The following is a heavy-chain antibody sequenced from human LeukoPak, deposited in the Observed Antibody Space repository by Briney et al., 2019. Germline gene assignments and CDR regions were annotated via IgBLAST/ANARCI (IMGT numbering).Heavy chain of an antibody. CDR1: GFTFSSYS. CDR2: ISIGSSYL. CDR3: ARDKNWGSGAFDI. D-gene: IGHD7-27*01. V-gene: IGHV3-21*01. J-gene: IGHJ3*02. Sequence: GGSLRLSCAASGFTFSSYSMIWVHQAPGRGLEWVSSISIGSSYLYYADSVKGRFTISRDNAKNSLYLQMNSLRAEDTAVYYCARDKNWGSGAFDIWGQGTMVTVSS.